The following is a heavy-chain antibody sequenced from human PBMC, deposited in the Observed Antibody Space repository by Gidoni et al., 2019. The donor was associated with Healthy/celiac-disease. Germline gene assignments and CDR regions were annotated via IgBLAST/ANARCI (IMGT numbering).Heavy chain of an antibody. CDR1: GYTFTSYW. CDR3: ARQTGITIFNYYYGMDV. J-gene: IGHJ6*02. V-gene: IGHV5-51*01. Sequence: EVQLVQSGAEVKKPGESLKIHCKGSGYTFTSYWLGWVRQMPGKGLEWMGIIYPGDSDTRYSPSFQGQVTISADKSISTAYLQWSSLKASDTAMYYCARQTGITIFNYYYGMDVWGQGTTVTVSS. CDR2: IYPGDSDT. D-gene: IGHD3-9*01.